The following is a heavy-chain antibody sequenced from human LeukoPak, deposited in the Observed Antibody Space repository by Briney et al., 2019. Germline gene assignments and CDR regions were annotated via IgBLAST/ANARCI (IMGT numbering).Heavy chain of an antibody. Sequence: QSGGSLRLSCVASEFTFSDYAMSWVRQAPGKGLEWVSAISGSGGSTSYADSVKGRFTISRDNSKNTLYLQMNSLRVDDTAVYYCAKGRDCWGQGTLVTVSS. CDR1: EFTFSDYA. CDR3: AKGRDC. V-gene: IGHV3-23*01. CDR2: ISGSGGST. J-gene: IGHJ4*02.